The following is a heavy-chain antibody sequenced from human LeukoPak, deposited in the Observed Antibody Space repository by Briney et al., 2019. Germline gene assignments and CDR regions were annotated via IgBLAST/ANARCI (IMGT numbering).Heavy chain of an antibody. V-gene: IGHV1-18*04. J-gene: IGHJ4*02. CDR2: ISAYNGNT. D-gene: IGHD3-10*01. CDR1: GYTFTSYG. CDR3: ARDQSRYYGSGSYSPWNY. Sequence: ASVKVSCKASGYTFTSYGISWVRQAPGQGLEWMGWISAYNGNTNYAQKLQGRVTMTTDTSTSTAYMGLRSLRSDDTAVYYCARDQSRYYGSGSYSPWNYWGQGTLVTVSS.